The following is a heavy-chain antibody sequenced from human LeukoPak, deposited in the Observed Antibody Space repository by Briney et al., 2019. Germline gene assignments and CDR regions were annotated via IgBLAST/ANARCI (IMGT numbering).Heavy chain of an antibody. V-gene: IGHV3-30*02. CDR3: ARVLRRIAVAGTY. Sequence: GGSLRLSFAASGFTFSSYGMHWVRQAPGKGLVWVAFIRYDGSDKYYGDSVKGQFTISRDNSKNTLYLQMNSLRAEDTAVYYCARVLRRIAVAGTYWGQGTLVTVSS. D-gene: IGHD6-19*01. CDR2: IRYDGSDK. J-gene: IGHJ4*02. CDR1: GFTFSSYG.